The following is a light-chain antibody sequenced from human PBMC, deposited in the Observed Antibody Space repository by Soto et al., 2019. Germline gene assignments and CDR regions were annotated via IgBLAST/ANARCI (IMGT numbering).Light chain of an antibody. CDR2: EVS. V-gene: IGLV2-14*01. CDR3: ISYTTTSTLYA. Sequence: QSALTQPASVSGSPGQSITISCTGTSSDVGTYNYVSSYQQHPGKAPKLMIYEVSNRPSGVSDRFSGSKSGNTASLTISGLQAEDEADYYCISYTTTSTLYAFGTGTKLTVL. J-gene: IGLJ1*01. CDR1: SSDVGTYNY.